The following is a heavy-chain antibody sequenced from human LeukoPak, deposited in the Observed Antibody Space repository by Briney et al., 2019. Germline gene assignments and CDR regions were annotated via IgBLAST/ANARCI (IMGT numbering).Heavy chain of an antibody. Sequence: SETLSLTCTVSGYSISSGYYWGWIRQPPGKGLECIGYIYYSDSTNYNPSLKSRVTVSVDTSKNQFSLKLSSVTAADTAVYYCASTLTTGYGDAFDIWGQGTMVTVSS. CDR1: GYSISSGYY. V-gene: IGHV4-61*01. CDR2: IYYSDST. CDR3: ASTLTTGYGDAFDI. D-gene: IGHD4-11*01. J-gene: IGHJ3*02.